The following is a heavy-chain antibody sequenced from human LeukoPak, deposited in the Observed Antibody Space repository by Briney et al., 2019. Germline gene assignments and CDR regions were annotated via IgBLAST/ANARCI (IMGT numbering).Heavy chain of an antibody. CDR3: ARGFLEWLLPYWYFDL. CDR1: GGSISSSSYY. J-gene: IGHJ2*01. Sequence: SETLSLTCTVSGGSISSSSYYWGWIRQPPGKGLEWIGSIYYSGSTYYNPSLKSRVTISVDTSKNQFSLKLSSVTAADTAVYYCARGFLEWLLPYWYFDLWGRGTLVTVSS. V-gene: IGHV4-39*01. CDR2: IYYSGST. D-gene: IGHD3-3*01.